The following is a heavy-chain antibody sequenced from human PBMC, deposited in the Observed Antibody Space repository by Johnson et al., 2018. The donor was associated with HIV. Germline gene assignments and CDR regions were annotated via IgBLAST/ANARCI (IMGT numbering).Heavy chain of an antibody. CDR2: IKQDGSEK. V-gene: IGHV3-7*03. J-gene: IGHJ3*02. CDR1: GFTFSSYW. D-gene: IGHD1-26*01. CDR3: ARGEWALNAGHGFDI. Sequence: VQLVESGGGLIQPGGSLRLSCAASGFTFSSYWMSWVRQAPGKGLEWVANIKQDGSEKYYVDSVKGRFTISRDNAKNSLYLQMNSLRAEDTAFYYCARGEWALNAGHGFDIWGQGTMVTVSS.